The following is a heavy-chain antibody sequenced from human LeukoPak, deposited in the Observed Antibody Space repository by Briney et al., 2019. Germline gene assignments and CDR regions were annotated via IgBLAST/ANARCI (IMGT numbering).Heavy chain of an antibody. CDR2: ISSSTTTI. V-gene: IGHV3-48*02. D-gene: IGHD3-10*01. Sequence: GGSLRVSCAASGFTFSYYSMNWVRQAPGKGLEWVSYISSSTTTIYYADSVKGRVTISRDNAKNSLYLQINSLRDEDTAVYYCARGKYYVSGSYDNWFDPWGQGTLVSVSS. CDR1: GFTFSYYS. J-gene: IGHJ5*02. CDR3: ARGKYYVSGSYDNWFDP.